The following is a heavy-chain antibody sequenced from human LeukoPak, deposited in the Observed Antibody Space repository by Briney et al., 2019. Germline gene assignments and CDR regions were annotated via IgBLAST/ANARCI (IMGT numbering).Heavy chain of an antibody. V-gene: IGHV1-2*02. CDR1: GYTFSAHY. CDR3: ARSSSGWYLDY. J-gene: IGHJ4*02. CDR2: INPNSGGT. D-gene: IGHD6-19*01. Sequence: GASVKVSCKASGYTFSAHYLHWVRQAPGQGLEWMGCINPNSGGTNYAQKFQGSVTMTGGTSISTAYMELSSLRSDDTAVYYCARSSSGWYLDYWGQGTLVTVSS.